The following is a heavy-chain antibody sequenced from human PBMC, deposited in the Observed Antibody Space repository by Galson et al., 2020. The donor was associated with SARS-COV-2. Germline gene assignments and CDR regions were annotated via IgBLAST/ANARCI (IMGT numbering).Heavy chain of an antibody. CDR3: ARGNEFRPYSAFNR. V-gene: IGHV4-38-2*01. D-gene: IGHD1-26*01. Sequence: SETLSLTCAVSGYSISSGHHWGWIRQPPGKGLECIGSIYHSGNTYYNPSLESRVTISVDTSKNQFSLKLSSVTAADTAVYYCARGNEFRPYSAFNRWCQGCLVPVS. J-gene: IGHJ1*01. CDR2: IYHSGNT. CDR1: GYSISSGHH.